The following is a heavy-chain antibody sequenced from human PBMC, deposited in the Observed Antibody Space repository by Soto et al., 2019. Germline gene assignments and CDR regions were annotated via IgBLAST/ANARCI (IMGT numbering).Heavy chain of an antibody. CDR1: GFTFSSYG. J-gene: IGHJ2*01. Sequence: QVQLVESGGGVVQPGRSLRLSCAASGFTFSSYGMHWVRQAPGKGLEWVAVIWYDGSNKYYADSVKGRFTISRDNSKNTLYLQMNSLRAEETAVYYCARVGSSVDWYFDLWGRGTLVTVSS. CDR2: IWYDGSNK. CDR3: ARVGSSVDWYFDL. V-gene: IGHV3-33*01. D-gene: IGHD6-19*01.